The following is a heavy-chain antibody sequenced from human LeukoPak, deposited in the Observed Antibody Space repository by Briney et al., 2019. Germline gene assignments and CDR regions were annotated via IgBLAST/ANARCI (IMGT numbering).Heavy chain of an antibody. CDR3: ARGGSSGFYYNAFDL. CDR2: INIGETSI. V-gene: IGHV3-48*03. Sequence: QPGGSLRLSCAVSGFTCSNFEMNWVRQAPGKGLKWISYINIGETSIDYADSVKGRFTISGDSAKNSLYLQMNSLRAEDTAVYYCARGGSSGFYYNAFDLWGQGTVVTVSS. D-gene: IGHD3-22*01. CDR1: GFTCSNFE. J-gene: IGHJ3*01.